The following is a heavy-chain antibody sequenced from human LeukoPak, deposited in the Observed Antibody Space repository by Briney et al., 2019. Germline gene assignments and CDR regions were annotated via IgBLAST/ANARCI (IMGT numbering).Heavy chain of an antibody. CDR3: AKDIAGYSYGYGSFDY. CDR1: GFTFDDYA. D-gene: IGHD5-18*01. Sequence: GRSLRLSCAASGFTFDDYAMHWVRQAPGKGLEWVSGISWNSGSIGYADSVKGRFTISRDNAKNSLYLQMNSLRAEDTALYYCAKDIAGYSYGYGSFDYWGQGTLVTVSS. CDR2: ISWNSGSI. J-gene: IGHJ4*02. V-gene: IGHV3-9*01.